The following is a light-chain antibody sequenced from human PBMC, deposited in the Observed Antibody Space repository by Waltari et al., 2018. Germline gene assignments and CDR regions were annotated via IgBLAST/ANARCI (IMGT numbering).Light chain of an antibody. Sequence: QSALIQPASGPGSPGQSITLPCTGTSSAIWNSIRVSWYQQHPGKAPKLMIYAVRKRPSGVSDRFSGSKSGDMASLTISGLQPEDEAEYFCSSYAGSSKGVFGGGTKVTVL. CDR3: SSYAGSSKGV. CDR1: SSAIWNSIR. V-gene: IGLV2-23*02. CDR2: AVR. J-gene: IGLJ2*01.